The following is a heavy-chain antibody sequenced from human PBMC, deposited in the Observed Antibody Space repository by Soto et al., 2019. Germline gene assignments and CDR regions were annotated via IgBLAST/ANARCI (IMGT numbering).Heavy chain of an antibody. D-gene: IGHD3-16*02. CDR3: AREGDMITFGGVIVAGQFDY. Sequence: ASVKVSCKASGYTFTSYGISWVRQAPGQGLEWMGWISAYNGNTNYAQKLQGRVTMTTDTSTSTAYMELRSLRSDDTAVYYCAREGDMITFGGVIVAGQFDYWGQGTLVTVSS. CDR2: ISAYNGNT. V-gene: IGHV1-18*01. CDR1: GYTFTSYG. J-gene: IGHJ4*02.